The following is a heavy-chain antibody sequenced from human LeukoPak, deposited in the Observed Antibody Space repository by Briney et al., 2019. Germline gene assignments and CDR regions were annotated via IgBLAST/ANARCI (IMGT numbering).Heavy chain of an antibody. CDR3: ARLHYYYYMDV. CDR2: IYHSGST. J-gene: IGHJ6*03. V-gene: IGHV4-38-2*01. Sequence: SETLSPTCAVSGYSISSGYYWGWIRQPPGKGLEWIGSIYHSGSTYYNPSLKSRVTISVDTSKNQFSLKLSSVTAADTAVYYCARLHYYYYMDVWGKGTTVTVSS. CDR1: GYSISSGYY.